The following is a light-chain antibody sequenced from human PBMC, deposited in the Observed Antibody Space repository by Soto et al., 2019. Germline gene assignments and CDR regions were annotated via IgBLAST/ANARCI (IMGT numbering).Light chain of an antibody. J-gene: IGKJ2*01. V-gene: IGKV3-15*01. Sequence: EIVMTQSPATLSVSPGERATLSCRASQSVSSNLAWYQQKPGQAPRLLIYDASTRATGIPARFSGSGSGTEFTLTISSLQSEDFEVYYCQQYNNWPPPYTFGQGTKLEIK. CDR3: QQYNNWPPPYT. CDR1: QSVSSN. CDR2: DAS.